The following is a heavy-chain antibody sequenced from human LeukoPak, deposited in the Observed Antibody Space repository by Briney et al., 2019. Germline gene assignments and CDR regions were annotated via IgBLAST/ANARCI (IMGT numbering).Heavy chain of an antibody. CDR2: ISSSSYI. D-gene: IGHD3-9*01. J-gene: IGHJ4*02. Sequence: GGSLRLSCAASGFTFSSYSMNWVRQAPGKGLEWVSSISSSSYIYYADSVKGRFTISRDNAKNSLYLQMNSLRAEDTAVYYCARAFATGAHDYWGQGTLVTVSS. CDR3: ARAFATGAHDY. CDR1: GFTFSSYS. V-gene: IGHV3-21*01.